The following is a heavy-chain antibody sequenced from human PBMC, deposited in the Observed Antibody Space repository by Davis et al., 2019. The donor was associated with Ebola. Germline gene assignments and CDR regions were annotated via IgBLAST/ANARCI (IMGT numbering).Heavy chain of an antibody. CDR2: IYPGDSDT. J-gene: IGHJ6*02. D-gene: IGHD2-2*02. V-gene: IGHV5-51*01. CDR1: GYSFTSYW. CDR3: ARQAPPPYCSSTSCYKVRYYYYGMDV. Sequence: GESLKISCQGSGYSFTSYWIGWVRQMPGKGLEWMGIIYPGDSDTRYSPSFQGQVTISADKSISTAYLQWSSLKASDTAMYYCARQAPPPYCSSTSCYKVRYYYYGMDVWGQGTTVTVSS.